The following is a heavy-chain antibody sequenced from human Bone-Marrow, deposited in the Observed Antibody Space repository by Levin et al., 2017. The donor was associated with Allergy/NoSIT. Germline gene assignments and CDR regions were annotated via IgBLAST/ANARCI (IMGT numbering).Heavy chain of an antibody. Sequence: GGSLRLSCAASGFNFNDAWMTWVRQAPGKGLEWVGRIKSKVDGGTTDYAAPVKGRCTISRDDSQNMVYLQMNGLRVEDTAVYYCTKDVPCSAGWWLQFWGQGAVVAVSA. CDR2: IKSKVDGGTT. V-gene: IGHV3-15*01. J-gene: IGHJ4*02. D-gene: IGHD2-21*02. CDR3: TKDVPCSAGWWLQF. CDR1: GFNFNDAW.